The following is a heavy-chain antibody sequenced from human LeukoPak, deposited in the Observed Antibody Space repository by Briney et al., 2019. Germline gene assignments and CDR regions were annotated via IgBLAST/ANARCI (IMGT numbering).Heavy chain of an antibody. J-gene: IGHJ3*02. D-gene: IGHD4-11*01. CDR1: GFTFSSYG. Sequence: PGGSLRLSCAASGFTFSSYGMHWVRQAPGKGLEWVAVISYDGSNKYYADSVKGRFTISRDNSKNTLYLQMNSLRAEDTAVYYCARDQDYSNYSPGAFDIWGQGTMVTVSS. CDR2: ISYDGSNK. V-gene: IGHV3-30*03. CDR3: ARDQDYSNYSPGAFDI.